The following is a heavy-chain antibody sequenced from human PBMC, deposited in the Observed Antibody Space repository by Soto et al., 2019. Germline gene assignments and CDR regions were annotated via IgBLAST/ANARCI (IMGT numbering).Heavy chain of an antibody. J-gene: IGHJ1*01. CDR3: ARSLYCSGGSCYSVWYFQH. V-gene: IGHV4-39*01. CDR2: IYYSGST. D-gene: IGHD2-15*01. CDR1: GGSISSSSYY. Sequence: SETLSLTCTVSGGSISSSSYYWGWIRQPPGKGLEWIGSIYYSGSTYYNQSLKSRVTISVDTSKNQFSLKLSSVTAADTAVYYCARSLYCSGGSCYSVWYFQHWGQGTLVTVSS.